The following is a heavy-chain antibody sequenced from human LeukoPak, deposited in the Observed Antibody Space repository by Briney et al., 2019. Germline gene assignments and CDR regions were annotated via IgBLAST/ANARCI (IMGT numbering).Heavy chain of an antibody. Sequence: GESLKISCKGSGYSFISHWIGWERQMPGKGLEWMGIIYPGDSDTRYSPSFQGQVTISADKSISTAYLQWCSLKASDIAMYYCARSLYSSLGVWFDPWGQGTLVTVSS. J-gene: IGHJ5*02. D-gene: IGHD6-13*01. CDR3: ARSLYSSLGVWFDP. CDR2: IYPGDSDT. V-gene: IGHV5-51*01. CDR1: GYSFISHW.